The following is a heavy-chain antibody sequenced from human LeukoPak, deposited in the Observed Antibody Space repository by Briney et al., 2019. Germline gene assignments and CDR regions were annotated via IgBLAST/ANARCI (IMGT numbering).Heavy chain of an antibody. V-gene: IGHV1-2*02. CDR1: GCTFTGYY. Sequence: ASVKVSCKASGCTFTGYYMHWVRQAPGQGLEWMGWINPNSGGTNYAQKFQGRVTMTRDTSISTAYMELSRLRSDDTAVYYCARDPYYDSSGYPHYYYGMDVWGQGTTVTVSS. CDR2: INPNSGGT. CDR3: ARDPYYDSSGYPHYYYGMDV. D-gene: IGHD3-22*01. J-gene: IGHJ6*02.